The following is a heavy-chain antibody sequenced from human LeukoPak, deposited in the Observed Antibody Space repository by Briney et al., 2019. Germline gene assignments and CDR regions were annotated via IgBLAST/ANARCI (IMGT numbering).Heavy chain of an antibody. V-gene: IGHV1-69*04. CDR1: GGTFRSYA. J-gene: IGHJ4*02. Sequence: SVKVSCKASGGTFRSYAISWVRHAPGHGLECRGRLIPILGIANYAQKFQGRVTITADKSTSTAYMELSSLRSEDTAVYYCARDPLTISDEPYYFDYWGQGTLVTVSS. CDR3: ARDPLTISDEPYYFDY. D-gene: IGHD3-9*01. CDR2: LIPILGIA.